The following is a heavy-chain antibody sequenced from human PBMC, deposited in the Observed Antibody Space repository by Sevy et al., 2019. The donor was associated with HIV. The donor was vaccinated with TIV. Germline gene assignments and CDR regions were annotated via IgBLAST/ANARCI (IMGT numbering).Heavy chain of an antibody. D-gene: IGHD6-25*01. V-gene: IGHV3-23*01. CDR1: GLTFSNYV. CDR3: ARNLSPSGAFDI. Sequence: GGSLRLSCAASGLTFSNYVMSCVRQAPGKGLEWLSVISGSSGTTYAAESVKGRFTISRDTSKNMLYLHMSSLGAEDTVVYYCARNLSPSGAFDIWGQGTRVTVSS. J-gene: IGHJ3*02. CDR2: ISGSSGTT.